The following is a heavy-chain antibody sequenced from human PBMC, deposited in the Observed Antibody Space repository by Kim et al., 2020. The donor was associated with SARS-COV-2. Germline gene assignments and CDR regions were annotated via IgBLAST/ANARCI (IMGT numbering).Heavy chain of an antibody. CDR3: AHRRSIIGTTWFDP. Sequence: YSQSLKSRLTITQDTSKNQVVLTMTNMDPVDTATYYCAHRRSIIGTTWFDPWGQGTLVTVSS. V-gene: IGHV2-5*01. D-gene: IGHD1-7*01. J-gene: IGHJ5*02.